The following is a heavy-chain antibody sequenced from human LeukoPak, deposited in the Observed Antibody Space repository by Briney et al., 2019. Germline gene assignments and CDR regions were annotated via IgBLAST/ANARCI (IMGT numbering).Heavy chain of an antibody. CDR1: GGSVSIGGYY. D-gene: IGHD2-15*01. CDR3: ARDRAYLGGFRYFDS. CDR2: IYYSGST. V-gene: IGHV4-31*03. J-gene: IGHJ4*02. Sequence: KTSETLSLTCSVSGGSVSIGGYYWSWIRQHPGKGLEWIGYIYYSGSTYYTPSLKSRLTISLDTSKNQFSLKLSSVTAADTAVYYCARDRAYLGGFRYFDSWGQGTLVTVSS.